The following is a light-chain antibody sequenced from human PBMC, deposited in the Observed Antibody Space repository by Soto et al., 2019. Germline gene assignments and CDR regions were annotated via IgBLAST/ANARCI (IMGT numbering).Light chain of an antibody. V-gene: IGKV3-20*01. J-gene: IGKJ5*01. CDR1: QSVSNNY. Sequence: EIVMTQSPATLSVSPGARATLSCRASQSVSNNYLAWYQQKPGQAPRRLIYGASSRATGIPDRFSGSGSGTDFTLTISRLEPGDFAVYYCQQYGSSPTFGQGTRLEIK. CDR2: GAS. CDR3: QQYGSSPT.